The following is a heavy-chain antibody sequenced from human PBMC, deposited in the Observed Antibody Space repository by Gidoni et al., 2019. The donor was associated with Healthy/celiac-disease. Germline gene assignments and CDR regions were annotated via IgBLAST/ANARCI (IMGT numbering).Heavy chain of an antibody. D-gene: IGHD6-19*01. V-gene: IGHV1-2*06. Sequence: HVQLVQSGAAVQKPGASVKVSCMASVYTFTGYYMHWVRQAPGQGLEWMGRINPNSGGTNYAQKFQGRVTMTRDTTISTAYMELSRLRADDTAVYYCARGAVAGGFDPWGQGTLVTVSA. J-gene: IGHJ5*02. CDR2: INPNSGGT. CDR1: VYTFTGYY. CDR3: ARGAVAGGFDP.